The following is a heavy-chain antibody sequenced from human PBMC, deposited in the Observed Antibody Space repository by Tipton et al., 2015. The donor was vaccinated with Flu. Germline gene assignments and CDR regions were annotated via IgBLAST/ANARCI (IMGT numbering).Heavy chain of an antibody. V-gene: IGHV3-30*02. CDR3: AKDGWDTSGWYPFDY. D-gene: IGHD6-19*01. CDR2: IRHDESDK. Sequence: GSLRLSCAASGFMFSGYGMHWVRQAPGKGLEGVAFIRHDESDKYYADSVKGRFTISRDNSKNALYLAINSLRTEDTAVYYCAKDGWDTSGWYPFDYWGQGTLVTVSS. J-gene: IGHJ4*02. CDR1: GFMFSGYG.